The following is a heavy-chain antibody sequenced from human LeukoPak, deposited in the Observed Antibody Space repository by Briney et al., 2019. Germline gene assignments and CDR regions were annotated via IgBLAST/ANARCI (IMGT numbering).Heavy chain of an antibody. CDR3: ARDGSYGPNPFDY. CDR2: ISSSGSTI. D-gene: IGHD5-18*01. CDR1: GFTFSDYY. V-gene: IGHV3-11*04. J-gene: IGHJ4*02. Sequence: GGSLRLSRAASGFTFSDYYMSWIRQAPGKGLEWVSYISSSGSTIYYADSVKGRFTISRDNAKNSLYLQMNSLRAEDTAVYYCARDGSYGPNPFDYWGQGTLVTVSS.